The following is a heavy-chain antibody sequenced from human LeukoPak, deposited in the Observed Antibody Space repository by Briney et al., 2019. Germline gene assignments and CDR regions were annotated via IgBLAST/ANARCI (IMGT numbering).Heavy chain of an antibody. D-gene: IGHD3-22*01. CDR1: GFTFRRYW. CDR2: IKEDGSAK. J-gene: IGHJ4*02. CDR3: ATSYDSSGCE. Sequence: GGSLRLSCAASGFTFRRYWMSWVRQAPGKGLEWVANIKEDGSAKFYVDSVKGRFTISRDNAKNSVYLQMNSLRVEDTAVYYCATSYDSSGCEWGQGTLVTVSS. V-gene: IGHV3-7*01.